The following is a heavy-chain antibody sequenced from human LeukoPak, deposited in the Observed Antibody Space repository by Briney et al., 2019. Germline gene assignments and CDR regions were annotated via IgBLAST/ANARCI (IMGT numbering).Heavy chain of an antibody. CDR3: VRDYVWGTSEPDY. V-gene: IGHV3-7*01. CDR2: IKNDGSQT. CDR1: GFTFSSYW. J-gene: IGHJ4*02. Sequence: PGGSLRLSCTASGFTFSSYWMSWVRQAPGKGLEWLANIKNDGSQTYYVDSVKGRFTISRDNAKNSLYLQMNSLRDEDTAIYYCVRDYVWGTSEPDYWGQGTLVTVSS. D-gene: IGHD3-16*01.